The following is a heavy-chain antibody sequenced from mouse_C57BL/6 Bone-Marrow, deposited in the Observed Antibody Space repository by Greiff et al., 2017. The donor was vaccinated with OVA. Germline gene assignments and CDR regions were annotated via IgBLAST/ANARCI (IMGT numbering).Heavy chain of an antibody. J-gene: IGHJ1*03. CDR2: ISDGGSYT. D-gene: IGHD1-1*01. V-gene: IGHV5-4*01. CDR3: ARDPLYCGSSYWYFDV. Sequence: EVKLVESGGGLVKPGGSLKLSCAASGFTFSSYAMSWVRQTPEKRLEWVATISDGGSYTYYPDNVKGRFTISRDNAKNNLYLQMSHLKSEDTAMYYGARDPLYCGSSYWYFDVWGTGTTVTVSS. CDR1: GFTFSSYA.